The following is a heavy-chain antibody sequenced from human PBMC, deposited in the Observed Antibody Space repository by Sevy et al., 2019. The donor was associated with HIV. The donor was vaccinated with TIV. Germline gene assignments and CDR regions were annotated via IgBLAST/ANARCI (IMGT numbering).Heavy chain of an antibody. CDR3: ASTYYYDSSAYYYNYYYGMDV. CDR1: GFTVSSNY. D-gene: IGHD3-22*01. Sequence: GGSLRLSCAASGFTVSSNYMSWVRQAPGKGLEWVSVIYSGGSTYYADSVKGRFTISRDNSKNTLYLQMNSLRAEDTAVYYCASTYYYDSSAYYYNYYYGMDVWGQGTTVTVSS. V-gene: IGHV3-53*01. CDR2: IYSGGST. J-gene: IGHJ6*02.